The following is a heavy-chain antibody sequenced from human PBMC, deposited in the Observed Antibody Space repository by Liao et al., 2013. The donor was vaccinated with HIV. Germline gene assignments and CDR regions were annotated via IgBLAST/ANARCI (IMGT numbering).Heavy chain of an antibody. Sequence: QLQLQESGPGLVKPSETLSLTCTVSGGSISSSSYYWGWIRQPPGKGLEWIGSIYYSGSTYYNPSLKSRVTISVDTSKNQFSLKLSSVTAADTAVYYCARGGPDTAMVRPYYYYYMDVWGKGTTVTVSS. CDR2: IYYSGST. J-gene: IGHJ6*03. CDR3: ARGGPDTAMVRPYYYYYMDV. D-gene: IGHD5-18*01. CDR1: GGSISSSSYY. V-gene: IGHV4-39*07.